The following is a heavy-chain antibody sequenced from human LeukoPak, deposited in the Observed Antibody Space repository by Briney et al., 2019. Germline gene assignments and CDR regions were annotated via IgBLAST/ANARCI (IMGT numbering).Heavy chain of an antibody. J-gene: IGHJ6*03. CDR2: INHSGST. D-gene: IGHD2-2*02. Sequence: SETLSLTCAVYGRSFSGYYWSWIRQPPGKGLEWIGEINHSGSTDYNPSLTSRVTISVDTSKNQLALKLSSVTAADTAVYYCARGLRDIVVGPAAIPGYYSYYMDVWGKGTTVTVSS. CDR1: GRSFSGYY. V-gene: IGHV4-34*01. CDR3: ARGLRDIVVGPAAIPGYYSYYMDV.